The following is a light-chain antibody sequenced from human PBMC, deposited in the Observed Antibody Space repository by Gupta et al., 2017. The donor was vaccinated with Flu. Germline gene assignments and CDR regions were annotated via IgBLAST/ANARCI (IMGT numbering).Light chain of an antibody. CDR3: SSYTSSNSLE. J-gene: IGLJ3*02. Sequence: QSALTQPASVSGSPGQSITISCTGTSSDVGGYNYVSWYQHHPGNAPKLMIYEVINRPTGVSNRFSGSKSGNTAPLTISGLQAEDEADYYCSSYTSSNSLEFGGGTKLTVL. V-gene: IGLV2-14*01. CDR1: SSDVGGYNY. CDR2: EVI.